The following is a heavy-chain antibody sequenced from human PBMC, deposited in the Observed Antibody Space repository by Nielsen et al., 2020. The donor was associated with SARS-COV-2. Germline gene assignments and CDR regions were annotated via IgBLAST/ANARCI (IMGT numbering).Heavy chain of an antibody. CDR2: ISYDGSNK. V-gene: IGHV3-30*03. D-gene: IGHD3-9*01. CDR3: ARRTTGRFDP. Sequence: GESLKISCAASGFTFSSYGMHWVRQAPGKGLEWVAVISYDGSNKYYADSVKGRFTISRDNSKNTLYLQMNSLRAEDTAVYYCARRTTGRFDPWGQGTLVTVSS. J-gene: IGHJ5*02. CDR1: GFTFSSYG.